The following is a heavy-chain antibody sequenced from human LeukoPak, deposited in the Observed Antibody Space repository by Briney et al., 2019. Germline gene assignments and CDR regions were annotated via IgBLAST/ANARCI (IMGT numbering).Heavy chain of an antibody. D-gene: IGHD3-16*01. CDR3: AKGGNDFDY. CDR1: GFTFSSYA. CDR2: ISDTGGST. J-gene: IGHJ4*02. Sequence: QAGGSLRLSCAASGFTFSSYAMNWVRQAPGKGLEWVSGISDTGGSTYYADSVKGRFTISRDNSKNTLYLQMNSLRTDDTAIYYCAKGGNDFDYWGQGTLVTASS. V-gene: IGHV3-23*01.